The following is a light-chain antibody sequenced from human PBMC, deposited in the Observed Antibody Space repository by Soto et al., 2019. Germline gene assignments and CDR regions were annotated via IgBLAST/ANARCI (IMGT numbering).Light chain of an antibody. V-gene: IGKV3-20*01. CDR2: GAS. CDR1: QRVSSSY. J-gene: IGKJ5*01. Sequence: EIVLTQSPGTLSLSPGERATLSCRASQRVSSSYLAWYQQKPGQAPKLLIYGASSRATGIPARFSGSGSGTYFTLTISRLEPDDFAVYYWQQYGSSPITFGQGKRLEIK. CDR3: QQYGSSPIT.